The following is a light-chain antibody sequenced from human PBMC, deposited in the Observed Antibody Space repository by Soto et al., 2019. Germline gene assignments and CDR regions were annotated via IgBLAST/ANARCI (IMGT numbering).Light chain of an antibody. Sequence: DIQMTQSPSSVSASVGDRFTITCRASQGISNYLAWYQQKPGKVPKLLIYAASTLQSGVPSRFSGSGSGTDFTLTISSLQPEDVATYYCQKYNSALTFGGGTKVDIK. CDR1: QGISNY. J-gene: IGKJ4*01. CDR3: QKYNSALT. V-gene: IGKV1-27*01. CDR2: AAS.